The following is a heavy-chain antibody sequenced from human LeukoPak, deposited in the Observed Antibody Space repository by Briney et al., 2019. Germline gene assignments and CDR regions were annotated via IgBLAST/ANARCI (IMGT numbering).Heavy chain of an antibody. CDR1: GYTFTSYY. CDR3: ARTAKNTYYYGSGWAFDI. J-gene: IGHJ3*02. D-gene: IGHD3-10*01. CDR2: INPSGGST. Sequence: GASVKVSCKASGYTFTSYYMHWVRQAPGQGLEWMGIINPSGGSTSYAQKFQGRVTITADESTSTAYMELSSLRSEDTAVYYCARTAKNTYYYGSGWAFDIWGQGTIVTVSS. V-gene: IGHV1-46*01.